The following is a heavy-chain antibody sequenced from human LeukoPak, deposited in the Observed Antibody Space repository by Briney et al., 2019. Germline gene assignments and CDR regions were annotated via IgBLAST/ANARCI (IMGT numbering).Heavy chain of an antibody. CDR1: GYTFTGYY. J-gene: IGHJ4*02. D-gene: IGHD3-9*01. Sequence: ASVKVSCKASGYTFTGYYMHWVRQAPGQGLEWMGWINPNSGGTNYAQKFQGRVTMTRDMSISTAYMELRSLRSDDTAVYYCARDPVLRYFDWLLSGFDYWGQGTLVTVSS. CDR2: INPNSGGT. V-gene: IGHV1-2*02. CDR3: ARDPVLRYFDWLLSGFDY.